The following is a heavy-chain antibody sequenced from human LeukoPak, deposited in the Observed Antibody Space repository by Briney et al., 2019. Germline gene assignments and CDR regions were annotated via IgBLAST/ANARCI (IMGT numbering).Heavy chain of an antibody. CDR2: ISSSSSYI. CDR1: GFTFSSYS. J-gene: IGHJ5*02. V-gene: IGHV3-21*04. D-gene: IGHD4-17*01. CDR3: ARDGFENGDYEGWFDP. Sequence: SGGSLRLSCAASGFTFSSYSMNWVRQAPGKGLEWVSSISSSSSYIYYADSVKGRFTISRDNAKNSLYLQMNSLRAEDTAVYYCARDGFENGDYEGWFDPWGQGTLVTVSS.